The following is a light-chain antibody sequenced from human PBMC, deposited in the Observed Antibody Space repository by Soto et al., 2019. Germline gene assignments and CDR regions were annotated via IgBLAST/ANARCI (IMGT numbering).Light chain of an antibody. J-gene: IGKJ4*01. CDR3: QQTNTFPLT. V-gene: IGKV1D-12*01. CDR2: AAS. Sequence: DIQMTQSPSSVSASVGDRVTMTCRARQDISNWLAWYHQKPGEAPKLLFYAASSLQSGVPSRFSGSGSGTDFSLTISSLQPEDFATYFCQQTNTFPLTFGGGTKV. CDR1: QDISNW.